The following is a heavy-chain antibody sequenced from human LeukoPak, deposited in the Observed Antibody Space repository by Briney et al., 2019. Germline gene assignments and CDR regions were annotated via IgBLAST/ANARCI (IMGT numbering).Heavy chain of an antibody. D-gene: IGHD2-2*01. Sequence: SETLSLTCVVSGYSISSDHFWGWIRQPPGKGLEWIGTISHSGNTYYKSSLKSRVTISLDTSKNQLSLKLSSVTAADTAVYYCVRDVGQLRSDYWGQGTLVTVSS. V-gene: IGHV4-38-2*02. CDR1: GYSISSDHF. CDR3: VRDVGQLRSDY. J-gene: IGHJ4*02. CDR2: ISHSGNT.